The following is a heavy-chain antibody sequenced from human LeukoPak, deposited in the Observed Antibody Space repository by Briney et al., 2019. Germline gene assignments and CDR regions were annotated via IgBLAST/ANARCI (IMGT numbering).Heavy chain of an antibody. Sequence: PGGSLRLSCAASGFTFSSYSMNWVRQAPGKGLEWVSSISSSSSYIYYADSVKGRFTISRDNAKNSLYPQMNSLRAEDTAVYYCAREDSSSTNYGMDVWGQGTTVTVSS. CDR3: AREDSSSTNYGMDV. D-gene: IGHD2-2*01. CDR2: ISSSSSYI. CDR1: GFTFSSYS. V-gene: IGHV3-21*01. J-gene: IGHJ6*02.